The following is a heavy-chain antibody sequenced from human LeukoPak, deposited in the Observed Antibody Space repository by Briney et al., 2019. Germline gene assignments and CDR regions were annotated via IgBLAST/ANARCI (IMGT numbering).Heavy chain of an antibody. Sequence: GGSLRLSCASSGLTFNSYNMNWARQAPGKGLEWVSSISSSSNYIYYADSVKGRLTIARDDAKNSLYLQMNSLRAEDTAVYYCGKSLYSGYDWEYFDYWGQGTLVTVSS. D-gene: IGHD5-12*01. V-gene: IGHV3-21*01. CDR1: GLTFNSYN. CDR3: GKSLYSGYDWEYFDY. CDR2: ISSSSNYI. J-gene: IGHJ4*02.